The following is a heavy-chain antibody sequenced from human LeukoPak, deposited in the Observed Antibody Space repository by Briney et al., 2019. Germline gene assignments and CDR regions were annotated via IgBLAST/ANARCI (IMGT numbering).Heavy chain of an antibody. D-gene: IGHD2/OR15-2a*01. Sequence: SETLSLTCTVSGGSINNYYWSWIRQSPGKGLEWIGYMYHIGGTNCNPSLKSRVTISVDTSKKQFFLKLTSVTATDTAVYYCARQISPYGMDVWGQGTTVIVSS. CDR2: MYHIGGT. CDR1: GGSINNYY. CDR3: ARQISPYGMDV. J-gene: IGHJ6*02. V-gene: IGHV4-59*08.